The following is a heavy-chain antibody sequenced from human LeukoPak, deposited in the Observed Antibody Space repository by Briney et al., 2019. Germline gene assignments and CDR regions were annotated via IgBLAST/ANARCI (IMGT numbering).Heavy chain of an antibody. J-gene: IGHJ4*02. CDR1: GFTVSTYY. D-gene: IGHD3-9*01. Sequence: GGSLRLSCAVSGFTVSTYYMSWVREVPGKGLEWVSVIYSGGGTYYADSVKGRFTISRDNSKNTLYLQMNSLRAEDTAVYYCVAYYDILTGYKYWGQGTPVTVSS. CDR3: VAYYDILTGYKY. V-gene: IGHV3-66*01. CDR2: IYSGGGT.